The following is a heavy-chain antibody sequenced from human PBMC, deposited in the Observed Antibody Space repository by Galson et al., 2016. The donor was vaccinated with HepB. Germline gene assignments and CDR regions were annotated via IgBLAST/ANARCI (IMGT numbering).Heavy chain of an antibody. J-gene: IGHJ4*02. Sequence: SVKVSCKASGYTFNTYNMHWVRQAPGQGLEWMGIIKPSGGNTIYAQKLQDRITMTRDTSKSTVYMELISLRSEDTAVYYCARELDHSFYFDYWGQGTLLTVSS. CDR3: ARELDHSFYFDY. D-gene: IGHD1-14*01. CDR2: IKPSGGNT. CDR1: GYTFNTYN. V-gene: IGHV1-46*02.